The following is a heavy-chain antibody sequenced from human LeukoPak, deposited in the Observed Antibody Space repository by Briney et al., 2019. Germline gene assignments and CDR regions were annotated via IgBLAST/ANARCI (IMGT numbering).Heavy chain of an antibody. J-gene: IGHJ4*02. CDR2: IYHSGST. V-gene: IGHV4-30-2*01. D-gene: IGHD3-22*01. CDR3: AREERPYYYDSSGYYFDY. CDR1: GGSISSGGYS. Sequence: HPSETLPLTCAVSGGSISSGGYSWSWIRQPPGKGLEWIGYIYHSGSTYYNPSLKSRVTISVDTSKNQFSLKLSSVTAADTAVYYCAREERPYYYDSSGYYFDYWGQGTLVTVSS.